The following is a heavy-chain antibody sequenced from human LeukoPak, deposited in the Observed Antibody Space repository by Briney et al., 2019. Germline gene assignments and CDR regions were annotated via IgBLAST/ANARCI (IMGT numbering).Heavy chain of an antibody. Sequence: ASVKVSCKASGYTFTDDYMHWVRQAPGQGLEFMGWINPDTGFTNYAQKFQGRVTMTRDTSISTAYMELSRLRSDDTAVYYCAREVVVPAGYYYYYYYMDVWGKGTTVTVSS. CDR3: AREVVVPAGYYYYYYYMDV. J-gene: IGHJ6*03. CDR1: GYTFTDDY. CDR2: INPDTGFT. D-gene: IGHD2-2*01. V-gene: IGHV1-2*02.